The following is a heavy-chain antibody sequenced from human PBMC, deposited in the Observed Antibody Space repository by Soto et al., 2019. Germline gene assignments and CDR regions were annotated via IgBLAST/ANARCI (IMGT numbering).Heavy chain of an antibody. Sequence: PGGSLRLSCVASGFTFSRYEMNWVRQAPGKGLEWLSYMSESGSTMYYADSVKGRLTISRDNAKNLLYLHTKSLRAEDAAVYYCARARIRGGYYYGMDVWGQGTTVTVS. CDR1: GFTFSRYE. CDR2: MSESGSTM. V-gene: IGHV3-48*03. CDR3: ARARIRGGYYYGMDV. J-gene: IGHJ6*02.